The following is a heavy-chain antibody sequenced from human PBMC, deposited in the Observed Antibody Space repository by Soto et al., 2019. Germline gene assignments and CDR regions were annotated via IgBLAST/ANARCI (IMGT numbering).Heavy chain of an antibody. CDR1: GGSISSYY. Sequence: PSETLSLTCTVSGGSISSYYWSWIRQPPGKGLEWIASMYHSGSTNYNPSLRSRVSISVDTSKNQFSLKMRSVTAADTAVYYCARDPQGYSSSWGKGTLVTVSS. J-gene: IGHJ5*02. D-gene: IGHD5-18*01. CDR2: MYHSGST. V-gene: IGHV4-59*01. CDR3: ARDPQGYSSS.